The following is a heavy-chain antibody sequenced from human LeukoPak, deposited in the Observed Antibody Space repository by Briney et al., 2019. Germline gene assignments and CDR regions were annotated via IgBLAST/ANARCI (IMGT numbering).Heavy chain of an antibody. D-gene: IGHD2-8*02. Sequence: GGSLRLSCATSGFTFSSYAMHWVRQGPGKGLEWVAYIAHHGSNKYYADSVKGRFTISRDNSKRTLYLQMNNLRADDTAVYYCAKDGSWSCTDWGQGALVTVSS. V-gene: IGHV3-30*02. J-gene: IGHJ4*02. CDR3: AKDGSWSCTD. CDR1: GFTFSSYA. CDR2: IAHHGSNK.